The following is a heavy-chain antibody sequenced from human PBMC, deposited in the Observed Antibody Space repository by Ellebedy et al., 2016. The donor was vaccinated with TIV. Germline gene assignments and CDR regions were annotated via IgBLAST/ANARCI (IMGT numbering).Heavy chain of an antibody. Sequence: MPSETLSLTCTVSGYSISSGYFWVWIRQPPGKGLEWIGSIYHSGYTYYNPSLKGRVTVLVDTSKNQFSLKLSSVTAADTAVYYCARGRWLPLPGPWGQGTLVTVSS. CDR3: ARGRWLPLPGP. CDR1: GYSISSGYF. D-gene: IGHD5-24*01. J-gene: IGHJ5*02. V-gene: IGHV4-38-2*02. CDR2: IYHSGYT.